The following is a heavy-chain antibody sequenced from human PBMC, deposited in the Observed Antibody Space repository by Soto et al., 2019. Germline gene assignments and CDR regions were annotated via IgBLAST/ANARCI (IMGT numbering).Heavy chain of an antibody. J-gene: IGHJ6*03. D-gene: IGHD1-1*01. CDR1: GFTVSSNY. CDR3: ARGRGTLPYYYYYYMDV. Sequence: VQLVESGGGLVQPGGSLRLSCAASGFTVSSNYMSWVRQAPGKGLEWVSVIYSGGSTYYADSVKGRFTISRDNSKNTLYLQMNSLRAEDTAVYYCARGRGTLPYYYYYYMDVWGKGTTVTVSS. V-gene: IGHV3-66*01. CDR2: IYSGGST.